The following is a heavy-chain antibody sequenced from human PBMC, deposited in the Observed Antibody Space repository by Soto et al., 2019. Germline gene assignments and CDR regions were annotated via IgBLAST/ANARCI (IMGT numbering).Heavy chain of an antibody. J-gene: IGHJ5*01. CDR2: ISSSSSNI. V-gene: IGHV3-48*02. CDR1: GFTFSSYS. Sequence: GGSLRLSCAASGFTFSSYSMNWVRQAPGKGLEWVSYISSSSSNIYYADSVKGRFTISRDNAKNSLYLQMNSLRDEDTDVYYCARDLYSGPNLDWFDSWGQGTLVTVSS. D-gene: IGHD2-15*01. CDR3: ARDLYSGPNLDWFDS.